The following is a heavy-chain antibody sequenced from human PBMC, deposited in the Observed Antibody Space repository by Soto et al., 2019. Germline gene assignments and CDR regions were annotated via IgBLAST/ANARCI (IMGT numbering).Heavy chain of an antibody. CDR3: ARDLGYYDSSGH. V-gene: IGHV3-33*01. Sequence: GGSLRLSCAASGFTFSTYGMHWVRQAPGKGLEWVAVIWYDGSNKYYADSVKGRFTISRDNSKNTLYLQMNSLRAEDTAVYYCARDLGYYDSSGHWGQGTLVTVSS. CDR2: IWYDGSNK. CDR1: GFTFSTYG. J-gene: IGHJ4*02. D-gene: IGHD3-22*01.